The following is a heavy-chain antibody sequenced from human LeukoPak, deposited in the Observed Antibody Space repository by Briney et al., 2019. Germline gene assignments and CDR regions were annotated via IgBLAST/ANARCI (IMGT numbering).Heavy chain of an antibody. D-gene: IGHD6-13*01. CDR3: ARRTAASGRVYYAMDV. CDR2: ISYDGSSK. CDR1: GFTFSNYG. V-gene: IGHV3-30*03. Sequence: GGFLRLSCAASGFTFSNYGMHWVCQAPGKELEWVAVISYDGSSKSYADSVNGRFTISRDSSGNTLYLQMNSLRAEDTAVYYCARRTAASGRVYYAMDVWGQGTTVTVSS. J-gene: IGHJ6*02.